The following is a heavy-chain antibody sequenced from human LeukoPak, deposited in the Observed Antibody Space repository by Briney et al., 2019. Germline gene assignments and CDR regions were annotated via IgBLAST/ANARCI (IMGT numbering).Heavy chain of an antibody. Sequence: GGSLRLSCSASAFTYSAYWMHWVRQAPGKGLVWVSYVDNDGRGTAYVDSVKGRFTISRDNAKNTVYLQMNSLRVDDTAVYYCARDGSGSIDLDHWGQGTLVTVSS. CDR2: VDNDGRGT. CDR1: AFTYSAYW. CDR3: ARDGSGSIDLDH. J-gene: IGHJ4*02. D-gene: IGHD3-3*01. V-gene: IGHV3-74*01.